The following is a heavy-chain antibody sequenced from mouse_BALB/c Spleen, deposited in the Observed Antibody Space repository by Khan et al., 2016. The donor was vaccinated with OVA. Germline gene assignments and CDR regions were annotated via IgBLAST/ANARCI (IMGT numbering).Heavy chain of an antibody. CDR1: GYTFTDYA. Sequence: QVQLQQSGPELVRPGVSVKISCKGSGYTFTDYAMYWVKQSHAKSLEWIGLISTYSGNTNYNQKFKGKATMTADKSSSTAYMELTRLTSEDSAIYYSSRPAYDGYYDYWGQGTTLTVSS. CDR2: ISTYSGNT. CDR3: SRPAYDGYYDY. V-gene: IGHV1S137*01. J-gene: IGHJ2*01. D-gene: IGHD2-3*01.